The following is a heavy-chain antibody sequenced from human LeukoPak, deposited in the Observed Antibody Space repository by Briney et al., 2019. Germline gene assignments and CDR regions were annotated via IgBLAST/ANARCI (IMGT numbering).Heavy chain of an antibody. V-gene: IGHV3-30*04. CDR1: GFTFSSYA. Sequence: GGSLRLSCAASGFTFSSYAMHWVRQAPGKGLEWVAVISYDGSNKYYADSVKGRFTISRDNSKNTLYLQMNSLRAEDTAVYYCARESIRYDILTGPSYYFDYWGQGTLVTVSS. CDR3: ARESIRYDILTGPSYYFDY. J-gene: IGHJ4*02. D-gene: IGHD3-9*01. CDR2: ISYDGSNK.